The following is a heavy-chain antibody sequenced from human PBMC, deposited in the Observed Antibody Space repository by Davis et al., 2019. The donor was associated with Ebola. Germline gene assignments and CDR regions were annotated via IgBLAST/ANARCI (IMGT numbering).Heavy chain of an antibody. CDR3: ARVTVGVVIPWFDP. D-gene: IGHD3-3*01. V-gene: IGHV3-23*01. J-gene: IGHJ5*02. Sequence: PGGSLRLSCAASGFTFSSYAMSWVRQAPGKGLEWVSAISGSGGSTYYADSVKGRFTISRDNAKNTLYLQMNSLRAEGTAVYYCARVTVGVVIPWFDPWGQGTLVTVSS. CDR2: ISGSGGST. CDR1: GFTFSSYA.